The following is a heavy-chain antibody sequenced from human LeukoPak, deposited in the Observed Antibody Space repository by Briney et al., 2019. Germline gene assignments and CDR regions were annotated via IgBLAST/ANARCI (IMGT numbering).Heavy chain of an antibody. J-gene: IGHJ4*02. V-gene: IGHV3-7*03. CDR3: AKEGRSLQTY. Sequence: GGSLRLSCAASGFTFSSYWMNWARQAPGKGLEWVASINHNGYVNYYVDSVKGRFTISRDNAKNSLYLQMNSLRVEDTAVYYCAKEGRSLQTYWGQGTLVTVSS. CDR1: GFTFSSYW. D-gene: IGHD4-11*01. CDR2: INHNGYVN.